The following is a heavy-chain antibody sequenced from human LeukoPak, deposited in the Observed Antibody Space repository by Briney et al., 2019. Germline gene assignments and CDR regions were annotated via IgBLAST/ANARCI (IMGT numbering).Heavy chain of an antibody. J-gene: IGHJ5*02. V-gene: IGHV3-11*04. CDR2: ISGSSSII. Sequence: GGSLRLSCASSGFTFSDYYMRWIRHAPGKGLEWLSYISGSSSIIYYADSVEGRFIISRDNAKNSLFLQLDSLRVEDTAVYYCARDRGFSGYDPSDLWGQGTLVTVSS. CDR3: ARDRGFSGYDPSDL. D-gene: IGHD5-12*01. CDR1: GFTFSDYY.